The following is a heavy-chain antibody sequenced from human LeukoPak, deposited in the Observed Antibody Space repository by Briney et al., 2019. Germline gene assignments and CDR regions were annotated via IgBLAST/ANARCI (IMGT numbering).Heavy chain of an antibody. D-gene: IGHD1-26*01. CDR2: IDPSGGST. CDR1: RYSLTSYY. CDR3: ARDSSGSYDR. V-gene: IGHV1-46*01. Sequence: AAVKVSCKASRYSLTSYYMQWLRQAPGQRLEWMGIIDPSGGSTGYAPKFQGRVIMTRDTSTSTVYMDLSSLRSEDTAVYYCARDSSGSYDRWGQGTLVTVYS. J-gene: IGHJ5*02.